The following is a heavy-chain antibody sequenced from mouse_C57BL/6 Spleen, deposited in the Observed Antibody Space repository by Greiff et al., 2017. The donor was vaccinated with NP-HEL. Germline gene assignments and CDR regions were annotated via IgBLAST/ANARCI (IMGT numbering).Heavy chain of an antibody. Sequence: QVQLQQSGAELVMPGASVKLSCKASGYTFTSYWMHWVKQRPGQGLEWIGEIDPSDSYTNYNQKFKGKSTLTVDKSSSTAYMQLSSLTSEDSAVYYCARGGGSSYYFDYWGQGTTLTVSS. J-gene: IGHJ2*01. D-gene: IGHD1-1*01. CDR2: IDPSDSYT. CDR3: ARGGGSSYYFDY. CDR1: GYTFTSYW. V-gene: IGHV1-69*01.